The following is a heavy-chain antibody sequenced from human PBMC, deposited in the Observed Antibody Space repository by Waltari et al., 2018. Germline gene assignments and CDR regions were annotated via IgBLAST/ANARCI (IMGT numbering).Heavy chain of an antibody. CDR3: ASHILGSYYPFDY. CDR2: INPNRGGT. Sequence: QVQLVQSGAEVKKPGASVKVSCKASGYTFTGYYMHWVRQAPGQGLEWMGRINPNRGGTNYAQKFQGRVTMTRDTSISTAYMERSRLRSDDTAVYYCASHILGSYYPFDYWGQGTLVTVSS. V-gene: IGHV1-2*06. J-gene: IGHJ4*02. D-gene: IGHD1-26*01. CDR1: GYTFTGYY.